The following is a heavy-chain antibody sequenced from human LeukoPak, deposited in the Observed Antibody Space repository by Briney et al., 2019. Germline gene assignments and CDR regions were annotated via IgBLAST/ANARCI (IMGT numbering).Heavy chain of an antibody. CDR2: IGTAGDP. Sequence: GGSLRLSCAASGFTFSSYDMHWVRQATGKGLEWVSAIGTAGDPYYPGSVKGRFTISRENAKNSLYLQMNSLRAGDTAVYYCARDHGGYCSSTSCYWAKNWFDPWGQGTLVTVSS. CDR3: ARDHGGYCSSTSCYWAKNWFDP. V-gene: IGHV3-13*05. CDR1: GFTFSSYD. D-gene: IGHD2-2*01. J-gene: IGHJ5*02.